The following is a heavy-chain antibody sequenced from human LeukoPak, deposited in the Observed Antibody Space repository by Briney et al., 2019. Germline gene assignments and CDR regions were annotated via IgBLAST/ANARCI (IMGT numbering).Heavy chain of an antibody. V-gene: IGHV1-18*01. J-gene: IGHJ3*02. CDR1: GYTFTTYT. Sequence: ASVKVSCKASGYTFTTYTIASVRQAPGQGLEWMGYISPYDGNTKFAPKFQGRVTMTTDTSASTAYMELRSLRSDDTAMYYCARESFYDSSGYYNGDDAFDIWGQGTMVTVSS. CDR2: ISPYDGNT. CDR3: ARESFYDSSGYYNGDDAFDI. D-gene: IGHD3-22*01.